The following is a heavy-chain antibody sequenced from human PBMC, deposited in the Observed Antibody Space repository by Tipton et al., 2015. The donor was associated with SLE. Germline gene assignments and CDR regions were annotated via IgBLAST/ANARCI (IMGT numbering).Heavy chain of an antibody. CDR2: TYYRSKWYS. D-gene: IGHD2-2*01. CDR3: ARVWGTGSRGVDY. CDR1: GDSVSTTSAA. Sequence: PGLVKPSQTLSLTCAISGDSVSTTSAAWTWIRQSPSRGLEWLGSTYYRSKWYSDYAVSVKSRITINPDTAKNQFSLQLNSVTPEDTAVYYCARVWGTGSRGVDYWGQGTLVTVSS. V-gene: IGHV6-1*01. J-gene: IGHJ4*02.